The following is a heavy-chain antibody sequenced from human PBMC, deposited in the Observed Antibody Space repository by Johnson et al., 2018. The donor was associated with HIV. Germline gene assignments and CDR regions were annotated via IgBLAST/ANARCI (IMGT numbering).Heavy chain of an antibody. J-gene: IGHJ3*02. CDR1: GFTFSSYA. CDR3: ARDNFGGLNAFDM. CDR2: LSYDGSNK. Sequence: QVQLVESGGDVVQPGRSLRLSCTAYGFTFSSYALHWVRQAPGKGLEWVAVLSYDGSNKYYADSVKGRFTISRDNSKNTLYLQMNSLRAEDTAVYYCARDNFGGLNAFDMWGLGTLVTVSS. D-gene: IGHD3-10*01. V-gene: IGHV3-30-3*01.